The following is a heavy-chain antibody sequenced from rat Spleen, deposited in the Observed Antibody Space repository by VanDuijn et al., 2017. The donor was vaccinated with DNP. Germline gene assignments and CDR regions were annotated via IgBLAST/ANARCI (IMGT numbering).Heavy chain of an antibody. CDR2: ITYDGGNT. J-gene: IGHJ2*01. V-gene: IGHV5-25*01. D-gene: IGHD1-4*01. Sequence: EVQLVESGGGLVQPGRSMKLSCAASGFTFSSFAMAWVRQTPTKGLEWVASITYDGGNTYYRDSVKGRFTTSRDNAKSPLYLQMDSLRSEDTATYYCARQNYRTYYFDYWGQGVMVTVSS. CDR1: GFTFSSFA. CDR3: ARQNYRTYYFDY.